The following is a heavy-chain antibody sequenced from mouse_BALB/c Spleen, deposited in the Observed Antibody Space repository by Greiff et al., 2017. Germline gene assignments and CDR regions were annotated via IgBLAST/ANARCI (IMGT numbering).Heavy chain of an antibody. J-gene: IGHJ3*01. D-gene: IGHD2-3*01. V-gene: IGHV1-54*01. Sequence: QVQLQQSGAELVRPGTSVKVSCKASGYAFTNYLIEWVKQRPGQGLEWIGVINPGSGGTNYNEKFKGKATLTADKSSSTAYMQLSSLTSDDSAVYFCARSFYDQAWLAYWGQGTLVTVSA. CDR3: ARSFYDQAWLAY. CDR2: INPGSGGT. CDR1: GYAFTNYL.